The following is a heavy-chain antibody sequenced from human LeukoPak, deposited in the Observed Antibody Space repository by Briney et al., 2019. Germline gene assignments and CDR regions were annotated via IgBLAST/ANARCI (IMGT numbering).Heavy chain of an antibody. CDR2: IYYSGST. CDR1: GVSISSYS. D-gene: IGHD3-22*01. CDR3: AGHYYDSSGYYRPGAFDI. V-gene: IGHV4-59*08. Sequence: SETLSLTCTVSGVSISSYSWSWIRQPPGKGLEWIWYIYYSGSTTYNPSLKRRVTISVDTTTNQFSLQLSSVTAADTTAYYCAGHYYDSSGYYRPGAFDIWGQGTMVTVSS. J-gene: IGHJ3*02.